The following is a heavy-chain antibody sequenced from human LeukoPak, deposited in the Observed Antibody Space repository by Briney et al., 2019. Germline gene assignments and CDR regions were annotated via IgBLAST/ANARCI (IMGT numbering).Heavy chain of an antibody. D-gene: IGHD1-26*01. J-gene: IGHJ4*02. Sequence: QPGGTLRLSCAASGFTFSSYWMSWVRQAPGKGLEWVANIKQDGSEKYYVDSVKGRFTISRDNAKNSLYLQMNSLRAEDTAVYYCARDSGSYYVLYYFDYWGQGTLVTVSS. V-gene: IGHV3-7*01. CDR2: IKQDGSEK. CDR1: GFTFSSYW. CDR3: ARDSGSYYVLYYFDY.